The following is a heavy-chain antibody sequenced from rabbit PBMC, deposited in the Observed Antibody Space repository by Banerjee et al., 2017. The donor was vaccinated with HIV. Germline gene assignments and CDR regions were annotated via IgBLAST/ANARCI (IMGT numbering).Heavy chain of an antibody. CDR3: ARDGAATSGGYGNGFNL. V-gene: IGHV1S40*01. D-gene: IGHD1-1*01. CDR2: IDPNSGST. Sequence: QSLEESGGDLVKPGASLTLTCTASGFTLFSYWMCWVRQAPGKGLEWIGCIDPNSGSTWYASWAKGRFTISKTSSTTVTLQMTSLTAADTATYFCARDGAATSGGYGNGFNLWGPGTLVTVS. CDR1: GFTLFSYW. J-gene: IGHJ4*01.